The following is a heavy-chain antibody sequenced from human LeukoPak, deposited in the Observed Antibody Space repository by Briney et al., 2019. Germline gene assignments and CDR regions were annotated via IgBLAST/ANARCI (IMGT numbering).Heavy chain of an antibody. CDR3: ARLSVGLPADY. CDR2: IHYSGST. J-gene: IGHJ4*02. Sequence: PSETLSLTCTVSGVSVSSSSHYWGWIRQPPGKGLEWIGCIHYSGSTYYNPSLQSRLTISVDTSKSQFSLELNSVTAADTAVYYCARLSVGLPADYWGQGTLGTVSS. D-gene: IGHD1-26*01. CDR1: GVSVSSSSHY. V-gene: IGHV4-39*01.